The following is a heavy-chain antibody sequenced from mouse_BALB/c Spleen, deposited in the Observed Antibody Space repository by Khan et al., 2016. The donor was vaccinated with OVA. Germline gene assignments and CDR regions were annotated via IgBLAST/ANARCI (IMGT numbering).Heavy chain of an antibody. V-gene: IGHV2-9*02. Sequence: QVQLKESGPGLVAPSQSLSITCTVSGFSLTSYGVHWVRQPPGKGLEWLGVIWAGGSTNYNSALMSRLSISKDNSKSQVVLKNNSLQTDDAAMYYGARLEDIWGQGTTLTVSS. CDR2: IWAGGST. D-gene: IGHD1-3*01. CDR3: ARLEDI. J-gene: IGHJ2*01. CDR1: GFSLTSYG.